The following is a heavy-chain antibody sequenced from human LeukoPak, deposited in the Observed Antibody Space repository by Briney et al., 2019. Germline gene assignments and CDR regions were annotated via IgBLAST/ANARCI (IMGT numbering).Heavy chain of an antibody. CDR1: GGSFSGYY. J-gene: IGHJ3*02. CDR2: INHSGST. D-gene: IGHD5-18*01. V-gene: IGHV4-34*01. Sequence: SETLSLTCAVYGGSFSGYYWSWIRQPPGKGLEWIGEINHSGSTNYNPSLKSRVTISVDTSKNQFSLKLSSVTAADTAVYYCARGRIQLWNDAFDIWGQGTMVTVSS. CDR3: ARGRIQLWNDAFDI.